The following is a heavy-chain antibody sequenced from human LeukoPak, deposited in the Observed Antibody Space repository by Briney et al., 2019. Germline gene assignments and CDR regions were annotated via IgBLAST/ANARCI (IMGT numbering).Heavy chain of an antibody. CDR1: GFTFSSYG. D-gene: IGHD6-19*01. CDR2: ISSSGGTR. V-gene: IGHV3-48*04. J-gene: IGHJ4*02. Sequence: GGSLRLSCAASGFTFSSYGLSWVRQAPGKGLEWVSYISSSGGTRYYADSVKGRFTISRDNAYNSLYLQMNSLRAEDTAVYYCATLTVASTFDYWGQGTLVTVSP. CDR3: ATLTVASTFDY.